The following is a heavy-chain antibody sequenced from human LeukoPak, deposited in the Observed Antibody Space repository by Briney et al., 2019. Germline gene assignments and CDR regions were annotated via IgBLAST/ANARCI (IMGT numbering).Heavy chain of an antibody. CDR2: IYYSGST. J-gene: IGHJ4*02. V-gene: IGHV4-39*01. CDR3: ARHLSSGWDY. CDR1: GASISSSNYY. Sequence: PSETLSLTCTVSGASISSSNYYWGWIRQPPGKGLEWIGSIYYSGSTSYNPSLQSRVTISVDTSKNQFSLNLSSVTAADTAVYFCARHLSSGWDYWGQGTPVTVSS. D-gene: IGHD6-19*01.